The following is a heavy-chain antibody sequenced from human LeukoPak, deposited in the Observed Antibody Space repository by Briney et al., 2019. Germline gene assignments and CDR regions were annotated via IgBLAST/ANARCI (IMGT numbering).Heavy chain of an antibody. V-gene: IGHV3-7*01. CDR3: ARNQKGASDAFDI. CDR1: GFTFNYYR. J-gene: IGHJ3*02. CDR2: IKQDGSEK. Sequence: GGPLRLSCAAPGFTFNYYRMSGVRQPPGKGLEWGANIKQDGSEKRYVDSMKGRFTISRDNANNSLYLHMNSLRVEDTAIYYCARNQKGASDAFDIWGLGTMVTVSS.